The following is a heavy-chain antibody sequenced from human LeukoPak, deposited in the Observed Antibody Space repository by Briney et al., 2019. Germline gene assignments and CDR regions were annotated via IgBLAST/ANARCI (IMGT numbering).Heavy chain of an antibody. J-gene: IGHJ4*02. CDR2: INHSGST. D-gene: IGHD3-10*01. V-gene: IGHV4-34*01. CDR1: GGSFSGYY. CDR3: ARGRPGVDY. Sequence: PSETLSLTCAVYGGSFSGYYWSWIRQPPGKGLESIGEINHSGSTNYNPSLKSRVTISVDTSKNQFSLKLSSVTAADTAVYYCARGRPGVDYWGQGTLVTVSS.